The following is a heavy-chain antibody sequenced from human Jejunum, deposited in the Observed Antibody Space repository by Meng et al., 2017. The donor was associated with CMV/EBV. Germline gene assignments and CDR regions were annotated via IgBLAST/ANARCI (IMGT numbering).Heavy chain of an antibody. J-gene: IGHJ5*02. D-gene: IGHD5-18*01. Sequence: SCAASGFSFSSYAMSWVRQAPGKGLEWVSSITSSSGTIYYADSVKGRFTIFRDNAKNSLHLQMNSLRADDTAVYYCARDLQLSTWGQGTLVTVSS. CDR3: ARDLQLST. CDR2: ITSSSGTI. V-gene: IGHV3-48*04. CDR1: GFSFSSYA.